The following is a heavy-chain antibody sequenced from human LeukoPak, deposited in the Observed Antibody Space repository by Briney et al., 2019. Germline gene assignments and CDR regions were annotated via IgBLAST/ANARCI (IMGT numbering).Heavy chain of an antibody. CDR2: IYYSGST. V-gene: IGHV4-59*01. CDR1: GGSISSYY. D-gene: IGHD1-26*01. J-gene: IGHJ6*03. CDR3: ARSREWELRLYYYYMDV. Sequence: PSETLSLTCTVSGGSISSYYWSWIRQPPGKGLEWIGYIYYSGSTDYNPSLKSRVTLSVDTSRNQFSLKLSSVTAADTAVYYCARSREWELRLYYYYMDVWGKGTTVTVSS.